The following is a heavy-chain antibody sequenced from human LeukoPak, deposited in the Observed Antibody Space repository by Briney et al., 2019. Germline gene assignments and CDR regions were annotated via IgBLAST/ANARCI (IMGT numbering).Heavy chain of an antibody. CDR2: ISGSGGST. CDR1: GFTFSSYA. J-gene: IGHJ4*02. V-gene: IGHV3-23*01. D-gene: IGHD2-15*01. Sequence: AGSLRLSCAASGFTFSSYAMSWVRQAPGKGLEWVSAISGSGGSTYYADSVKGRFTISRDNSKNTLYLQMNSLRAEDTAVYYCAKLRSGYSDFDYWGQGTLVTVSS. CDR3: AKLRSGYSDFDY.